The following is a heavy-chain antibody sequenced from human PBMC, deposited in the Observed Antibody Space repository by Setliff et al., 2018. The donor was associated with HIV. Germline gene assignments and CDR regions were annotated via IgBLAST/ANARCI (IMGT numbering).Heavy chain of an antibody. Sequence: SETLSLTCAVYGGSFSGYYWSWIRQPPGKGLEWIGYIHYSGSTNYNPSLKSRVTISVDTSKTQFSLKLSSVTAADTAVYYCARQVGNKVLFDSWGQGTLVTVSS. CDR2: IHYSGST. D-gene: IGHD7-27*01. CDR3: ARQVGNKVLFDS. CDR1: GGSFSGYY. V-gene: IGHV4-59*01. J-gene: IGHJ4*02.